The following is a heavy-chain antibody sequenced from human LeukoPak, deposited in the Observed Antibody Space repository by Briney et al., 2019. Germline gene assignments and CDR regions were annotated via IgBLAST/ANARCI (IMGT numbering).Heavy chain of an antibody. J-gene: IGHJ3*02. CDR3: ARVYAVTATDI. V-gene: IGHV4-59*01. Sequence: SETLSLTCTVSGGSISSYYWSWIRQPPGKGLEWLGYIYYSGSTNYNPSLKSRVTISVDTSKNQFSLKLSSVTAADTAVYYCARVYAVTATDIWGQGTMVTVSS. CDR1: GGSISSYY. D-gene: IGHD2-21*02. CDR2: IYYSGST.